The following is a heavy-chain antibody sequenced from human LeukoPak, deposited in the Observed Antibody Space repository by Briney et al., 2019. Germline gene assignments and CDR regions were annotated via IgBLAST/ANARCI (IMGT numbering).Heavy chain of an antibody. V-gene: IGHV1-46*01. J-gene: IGHJ4*02. CDR3: ARAVAGYYGSESSLSYYFDY. CDR1: GDTFTSYY. CDR2: INPSGGST. D-gene: IGHD3-10*01. Sequence: ASVKVSCKASGDTFTSYYMHWVRQAPGQGLEWMGIINPSGGSTSYAQKFQGRVTMTRDMSTSTVYMELSSPRSEDTAVYDCARAVAGYYGSESSLSYYFDYWGQGTLVTVSS.